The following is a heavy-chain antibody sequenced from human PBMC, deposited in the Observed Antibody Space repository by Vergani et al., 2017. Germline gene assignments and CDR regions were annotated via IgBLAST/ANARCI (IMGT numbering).Heavy chain of an antibody. J-gene: IGHJ4*02. CDR1: GFTFCSYA. Sequence: EVQLLESGGGLVQPGGSLRLSCAASGFTFCSYAMSWVRQAPGKGREWVSAISGSGGSTYYADPVTSRFAISRDNSKNTLYLQMNSLRAEDTAVYYCAKDPLPHLAGIAAAGTTHWSQGTLVTVSS. D-gene: IGHD6-13*01. CDR3: AKDPLPHLAGIAAAGTTH. V-gene: IGHV3-23*01. CDR2: ISGSGGST.